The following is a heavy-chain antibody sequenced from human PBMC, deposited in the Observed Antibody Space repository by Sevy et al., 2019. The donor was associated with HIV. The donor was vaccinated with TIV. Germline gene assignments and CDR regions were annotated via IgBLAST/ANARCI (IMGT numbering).Heavy chain of an antibody. J-gene: IGHJ4*02. D-gene: IGHD3-22*01. V-gene: IGHV3-30-3*01. CDR3: ARDLNALSGYYDSSGYYGPLDY. CDR1: GFTFSSYA. Sequence: GGSLRLSCAASGFTFSSYAMHWVRQAPGKGLEWVAVISYDGSNKYYPDSVKGRFTNSRDNTKNTLYLQMNSLGAEDTAVYYCARDLNALSGYYDSSGYYGPLDYWGQGTLVTVSS. CDR2: ISYDGSNK.